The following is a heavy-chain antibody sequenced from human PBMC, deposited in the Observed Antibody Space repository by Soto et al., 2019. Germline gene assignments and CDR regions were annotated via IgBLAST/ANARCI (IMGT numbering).Heavy chain of an antibody. V-gene: IGHV3-30*18. CDR2: ISYDGSNK. CDR1: GFTFSSYG. J-gene: IGHJ4*02. Sequence: HPGGSLRLSCAASGFTFSSYGMHWVRQAPGKGLEWVAVISYDGSNKYYADSVKGRFTISRDNSKNTLYLQMNSLRAEDTAVYYCAKDIAPFYSSGYYFAYRGQGTLVTVSS. D-gene: IGHD3-22*01. CDR3: AKDIAPFYSSGYYFAY.